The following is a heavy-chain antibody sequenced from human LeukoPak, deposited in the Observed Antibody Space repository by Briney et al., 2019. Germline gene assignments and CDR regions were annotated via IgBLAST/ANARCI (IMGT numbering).Heavy chain of an antibody. CDR2: IYISGRT. V-gene: IGHV4-59*01. CDR1: GGSISSYY. D-gene: IGHD5-12*01. CDR3: ARVRGYGDS. Sequence: SETLSLTCTVSGGSISSYYWSWIRQPPGKGLEWIGYIYISGRTNYNPSLKSRVTISVDTSKNQFSLKVSSVTAADTALYYCARVRGYGDSWGRGTRVTV. J-gene: IGHJ5*01.